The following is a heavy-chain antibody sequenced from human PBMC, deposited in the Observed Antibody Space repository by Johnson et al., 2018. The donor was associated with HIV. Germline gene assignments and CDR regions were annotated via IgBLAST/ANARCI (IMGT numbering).Heavy chain of an antibody. Sequence: QVQLVESGGGVVQPGGSLRLSCAASGFTFSSYGMHCVRQAPGKGLEWVAFIRFDGRNKYYADSVKGRFPISSDNSKNTLYLQMPSLRPEDTALYYCARDPPYGGNPSAFDVWGQGTMVTVSS. V-gene: IGHV3-30*02. CDR1: GFTFSSYG. J-gene: IGHJ3*01. CDR3: ARDPPYGGNPSAFDV. D-gene: IGHD4-23*01. CDR2: IRFDGRNK.